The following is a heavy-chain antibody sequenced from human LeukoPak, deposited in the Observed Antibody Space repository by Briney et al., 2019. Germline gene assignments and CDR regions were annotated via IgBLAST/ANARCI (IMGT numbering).Heavy chain of an antibody. D-gene: IGHD3-10*01. V-gene: IGHV3-21*01. CDR1: GFTFSSYS. CDR3: ARSSSGLPVN. Sequence: PGGSLRLSCAASGFTFSSYSMNWVRQAPGKGLEWVSSISSSSGYIYYADSVKGRFTISRDNAKNSLYLRMNSLRAEDTAVYYCARSSSGLPVNWGQGTLVTVSS. J-gene: IGHJ4*02. CDR2: ISSSSGYI.